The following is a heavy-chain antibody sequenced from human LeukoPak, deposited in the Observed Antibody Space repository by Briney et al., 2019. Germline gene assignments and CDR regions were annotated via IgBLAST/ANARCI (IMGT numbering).Heavy chain of an antibody. CDR1: GFTFSSYG. CDR2: IQYDGTNK. CDR3: ARGPSGYHNT. V-gene: IGHV3-30*02. J-gene: IGHJ4*02. Sequence: GGSLRLSCAASGFTFSSYGMHWVRQAPGKGLEWVTFIQYDGTNKYYADSVKGRFTISRDNSKNTLYLQMNSLRADDTAVYYCARGPSGYHNTGGQGTLVTVSS. D-gene: IGHD5-12*01.